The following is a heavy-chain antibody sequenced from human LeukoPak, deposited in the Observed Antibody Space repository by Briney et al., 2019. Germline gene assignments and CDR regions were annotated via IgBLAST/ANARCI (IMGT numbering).Heavy chain of an antibody. Sequence: PSQTLSLTCAVSGGSISSGGYSWGWIRQPPGKGLEWIGYIYHSGSTYYNPSLKSRVTISVDRSKNQFSLKLSSVTAADTAVYYCASTRGDAFDIWGQGTMVTVSS. CDR1: GGSISSGGYS. CDR2: IYHSGST. V-gene: IGHV4-30-2*01. J-gene: IGHJ3*02. CDR3: ASTRGDAFDI. D-gene: IGHD1-26*01.